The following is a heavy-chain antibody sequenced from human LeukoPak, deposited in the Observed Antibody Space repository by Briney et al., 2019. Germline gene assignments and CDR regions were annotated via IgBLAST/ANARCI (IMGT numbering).Heavy chain of an antibody. CDR3: GRAAARRVLDY. J-gene: IGHJ4*02. CDR2: IYSGGST. Sequence: GGSLRLSCAASGFTVSSNYMSWVRQAPGKGLEWVSVIYSGGSTYDADSVKGRFTISRDNSKNTLYLQMNSLRAEDTAVYYCGRAAARRVLDYWGQGTLVTVSS. D-gene: IGHD6-13*01. V-gene: IGHV3-66*01. CDR1: GFTVSSNY.